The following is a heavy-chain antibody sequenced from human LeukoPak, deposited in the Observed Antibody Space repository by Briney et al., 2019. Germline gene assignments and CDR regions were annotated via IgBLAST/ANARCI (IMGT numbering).Heavy chain of an antibody. V-gene: IGHV3-21*01. J-gene: IGHJ4*02. Sequence: GGSLRLSCAASGFTFSRYSMNWVRQAPGKGLEWVSSISSSSSYIYYADSVKGRFTISRDNAKNSLYLQMNSLRAEDTAVYYCARGGIADIVVVPRWGGGYFDYWGQGTLVTVSS. D-gene: IGHD2-2*01. CDR3: ARGGIADIVVVPRWGGGYFDY. CDR2: ISSSSSYI. CDR1: GFTFSRYS.